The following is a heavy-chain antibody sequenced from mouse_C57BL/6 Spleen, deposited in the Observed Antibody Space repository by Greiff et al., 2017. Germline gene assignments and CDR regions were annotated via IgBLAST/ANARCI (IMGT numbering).Heavy chain of an antibody. CDR1: GYTFTSYW. CDR2: IDPNSGGT. V-gene: IGHV1-72*01. CDR3: ARSSYYGSSPWFAY. D-gene: IGHD1-1*01. J-gene: IGHJ3*01. Sequence: VHLVESGAELVKPGASVKLSCKASGYTFTSYWMHWVKQRPGRGLEWIGRIDPNSGGTKYNEKFKSKATLTVDKPSSTAYMQLSSLTSEDSAVYYCARSSYYGSSPWFAYWGQGTLVTVSA.